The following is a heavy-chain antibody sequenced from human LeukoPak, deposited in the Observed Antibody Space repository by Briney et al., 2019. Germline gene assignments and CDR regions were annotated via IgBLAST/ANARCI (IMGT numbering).Heavy chain of an antibody. D-gene: IGHD2-21*02. CDR3: ARYKTAGDYFDY. Sequence: PGGSLRLSCAASGLTVSSNYMSWVRQAPGKGLEWVSIIYSGGSRYYADSVKGRFTISRDNSKNTLYLQMNTLRAEDTAVYYCARYKTAGDYFDYWGQGTLVTVSS. CDR2: IYSGGSR. V-gene: IGHV3-53*01. J-gene: IGHJ4*02. CDR1: GLTVSSNY.